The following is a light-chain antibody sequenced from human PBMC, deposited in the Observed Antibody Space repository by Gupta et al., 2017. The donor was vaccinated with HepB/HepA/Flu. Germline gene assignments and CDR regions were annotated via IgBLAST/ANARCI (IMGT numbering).Light chain of an antibody. CDR2: QES. CDR1: NVGGKY. Sequence: SYQLTQPPSVSVSRGQTASITCSGDNVGGKYACWYQQKPGQSPVLVIYQESRRPSGIPERFSGSNSGNTATLTITGTQAMDEADYYCNAWASSNDLGVFGTGTKVTVL. J-gene: IGLJ1*01. V-gene: IGLV3-1*01. CDR3: NAWASSNDLGV.